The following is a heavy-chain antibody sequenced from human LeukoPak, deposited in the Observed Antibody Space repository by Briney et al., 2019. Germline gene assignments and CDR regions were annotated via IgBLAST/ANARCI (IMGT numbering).Heavy chain of an antibody. CDR1: GFTFSSYA. D-gene: IGHD1-26*01. V-gene: IGHV3-23*01. CDR2: ISGSGGST. CDR3: AKGVSSGSYQGLVAFDI. Sequence: GGSLRLSCAASGFTFSSYAMTWVRQAPGKGLEWVTDISGSGGSTYYADSVKGRFTSSRDNSKNTLYLHMNSLRAEDTAVYYCAKGVSSGSYQGLVAFDIWGQGTMVTVSS. J-gene: IGHJ3*02.